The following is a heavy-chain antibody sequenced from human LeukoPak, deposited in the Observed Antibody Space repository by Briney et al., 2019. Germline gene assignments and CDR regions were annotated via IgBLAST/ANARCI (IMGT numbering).Heavy chain of an antibody. J-gene: IGHJ4*02. CDR2: IFYTGST. V-gene: IGHV4-61*08. CDR1: GGSISSGGYY. D-gene: IGHD2-15*01. CDR3: ARHVVADPRRYFDY. Sequence: KSSETLSLTCTVSGGSISSGGYYWSWIRQHPGKGLEWIGYIFYTGSTNYSPSLKSRVTMSIDTSKTQLSLKLNSVTAADTAVYYCARHVVADPRRYFDYWGQGTLVTVSS.